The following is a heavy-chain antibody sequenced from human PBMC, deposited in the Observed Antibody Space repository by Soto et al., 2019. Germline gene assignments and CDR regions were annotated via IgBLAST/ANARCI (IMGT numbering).Heavy chain of an antibody. CDR1: GYPFTSYG. CDR2: ISAYNGNT. D-gene: IGHD3-9*01. Sequence: ASVKVSCKASGYPFTSYGISWVRQAPGQGLEWMGWISAYNGNTNYAQKLQGRVTMTTDTSTSTAYMERRSLRSDDTAVYYCAREGLRYFDWLLPTYYGMDVWGQGTTVTVSS. CDR3: AREGLRYFDWLLPTYYGMDV. J-gene: IGHJ6*02. V-gene: IGHV1-18*01.